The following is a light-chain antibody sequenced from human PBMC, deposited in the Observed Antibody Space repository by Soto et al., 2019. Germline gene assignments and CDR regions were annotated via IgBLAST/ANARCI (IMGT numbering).Light chain of an antibody. CDR1: SSDVGGYNY. V-gene: IGLV2-14*01. CDR2: EVF. J-gene: IGLJ1*01. Sequence: QSALTQPASVSGSPGQSITISCTGTSSDVGGYNYVSWYQQHPGKAPKLMIYEVFNRTSGVSNRFSGSRSGNTASLTISGLQAEDEIEDSFNTYTSSSTFVFGTGTK. CDR3: NTYTSSSTFV.